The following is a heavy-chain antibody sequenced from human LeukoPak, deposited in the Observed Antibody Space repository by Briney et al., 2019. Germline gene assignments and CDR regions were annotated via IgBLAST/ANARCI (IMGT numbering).Heavy chain of an antibody. J-gene: IGHJ3*02. Sequence: PSETLSLTCTVSGGSISSSNFYWGWLRQPPGKGLEWIGRIYYSGTIHYNPSLKSRVTISVDTSKNQFSLKLSSVTAADTAVYYCAKYETGSAAFDIWGQGTMVTVSS. CDR2: IYYSGTI. D-gene: IGHD1-1*01. CDR3: AKYETGSAAFDI. V-gene: IGHV4-39*01. CDR1: GGSISSSNFY.